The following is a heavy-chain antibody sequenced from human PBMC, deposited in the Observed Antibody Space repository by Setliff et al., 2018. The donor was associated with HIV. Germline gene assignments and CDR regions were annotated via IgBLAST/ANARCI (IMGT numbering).Heavy chain of an antibody. CDR2: IYYSGST. D-gene: IGHD6-25*01. Sequence: KPSETLSLTCTVSGGSVSSGGYYWSWIRQPPGKGLEWIGYIYYSGSTKHNPSLKSRVTISLDTSKNQFSLKPTSVTAADTAVYYCARYSPRGYTLTGPYWGQGTLVTVSS. V-gene: IGHV4-61*08. CDR3: ARYSPRGYTLTGPY. J-gene: IGHJ4*02. CDR1: GGSVSSGGYY.